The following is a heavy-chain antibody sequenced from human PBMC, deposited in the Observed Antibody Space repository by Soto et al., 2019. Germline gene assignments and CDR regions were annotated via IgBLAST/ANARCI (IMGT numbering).Heavy chain of an antibody. CDR2: ISATGYAT. CDR3: AKDRLDWAPAGWVDC. V-gene: IGHV3-23*01. J-gene: IGHJ5*01. Sequence: EVQLLESGGGLVQPGGSLRLSCEASGFSFSNYAMSWVRQTPGKGLEWVSGISATGYATFYAESVKGRFTISRDNSKNTLYVQMNDLRGDDTATYYCAKDRLDWAPAGWVDCWGQGALVTVSS. CDR1: GFSFSNYA. D-gene: IGHD6-13*01.